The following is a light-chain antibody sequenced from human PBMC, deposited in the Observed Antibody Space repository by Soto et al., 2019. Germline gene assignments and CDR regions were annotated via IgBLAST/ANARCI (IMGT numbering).Light chain of an antibody. V-gene: IGLV2-23*01. CDR2: EGS. Sequence: QAALTQPASVSGSPGQSITISCTGTSSDVGSYNLVSWYQQHPGKAPKLMIYEGSKRPSGVSNRFSGSKSGNTASLTISGLQAEDEADYYCCSYAGSSTYVCRAGTKVTV. CDR3: CSYAGSSTYV. CDR1: SSDVGSYNL. J-gene: IGLJ1*01.